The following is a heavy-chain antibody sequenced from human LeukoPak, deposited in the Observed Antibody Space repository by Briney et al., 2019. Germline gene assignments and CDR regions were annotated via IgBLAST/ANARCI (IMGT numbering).Heavy chain of an antibody. D-gene: IGHD2-15*01. CDR2: MNPNSGST. CDR1: GYTFTSYD. CDR3: ARGVRHCSGGSCYVYYMDV. J-gene: IGHJ6*03. V-gene: IGHV1-8*01. Sequence: ASVKVSCKASGYTFTSYDINWVRQATGQGLEWMGWMNPNSGSTGYAQKFQGRVTMTRNTSISTAYMELSSLRSEDTAVYYCARGVRHCSGGSCYVYYMDVWGKGTTVTVSS.